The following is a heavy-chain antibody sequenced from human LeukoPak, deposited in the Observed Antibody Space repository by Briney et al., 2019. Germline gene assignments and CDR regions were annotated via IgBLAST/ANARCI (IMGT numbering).Heavy chain of an antibody. CDR1: GYRFTSYW. V-gene: IGHV5-51*01. CDR3: ARRVGRIGDYFDY. Sequence: GESLKISCKGSGYRFTSYWIGWVRQMPGKGLEWMGIISPDDSDTRYSPSFQGQVTISADKSISTAYLQWSSLKASDTAMYYCARRVGRIGDYFDYWGQGIPVTVSS. J-gene: IGHJ4*02. CDR2: ISPDDSDT. D-gene: IGHD3-10*01.